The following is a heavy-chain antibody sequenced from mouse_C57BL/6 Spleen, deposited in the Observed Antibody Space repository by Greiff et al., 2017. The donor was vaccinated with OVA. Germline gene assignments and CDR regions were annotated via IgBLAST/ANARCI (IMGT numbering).Heavy chain of an antibody. J-gene: IGHJ2*01. D-gene: IGHD1-1*01. CDR2: ISYDGSN. V-gene: IGHV3-6*01. CDR1: GYSITSGYY. Sequence: EVKLVESGPGLVKPSQSLSLTCSVTGYSITSGYYWNWIRQFPGNKLEWMGYISYDGSNNYNPSLKNRISITRDTSKNQFFLKLNSVTTEDTATYYCARAPYGSRHYFDYWGQGTTLTVSS. CDR3: ARAPYGSRHYFDY.